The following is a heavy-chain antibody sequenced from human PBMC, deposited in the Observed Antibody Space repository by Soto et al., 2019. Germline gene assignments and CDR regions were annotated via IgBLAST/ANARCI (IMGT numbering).Heavy chain of an antibody. J-gene: IGHJ6*02. V-gene: IGHV3-23*01. CDR2: ISGSGGAT. CDR3: ARDLGHNYYYYYGMDV. Sequence: GGSLRLSCTASGFIFSNYSMNWVRQGPGKGLEWVSIISGSGGATHYADSAKGRFTISRDNVKNTLYLQMNSLRAEDTAVYYCARDLGHNYYYYYGMDVWGQGTTVTVSS. CDR1: GFIFSNYS.